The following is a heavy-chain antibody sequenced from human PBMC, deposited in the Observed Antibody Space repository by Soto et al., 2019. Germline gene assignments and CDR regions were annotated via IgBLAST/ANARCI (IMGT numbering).Heavy chain of an antibody. D-gene: IGHD5-12*01. CDR3: ARDLVATGYFDY. Sequence: PSETLSLTCTVSGGSISSYYWSWIRQPPGKGLECIGYIYYSGSTNYNPSLKSRVTISVDTSKNQFSLKLSSVTAADTAVYYCARDLVATGYFDYWGQGTLVTVSS. CDR2: IYYSGST. J-gene: IGHJ4*02. V-gene: IGHV4-59*01. CDR1: GGSISSYY.